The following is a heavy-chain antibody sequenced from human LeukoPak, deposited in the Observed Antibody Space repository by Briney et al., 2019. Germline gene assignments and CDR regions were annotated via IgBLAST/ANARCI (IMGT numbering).Heavy chain of an antibody. CDR1: GDTLNSYA. V-gene: IGHV1-69*04. CDR3: ATVPTTVTTSANFDY. D-gene: IGHD4-17*01. J-gene: IGHJ4*02. CDR2: IIPLLGIA. Sequence: GSSVKVSCEASGDTLNSYAISWVRQAPGQGLEWMGRIIPLLGIANYAQKFQGRVTISADKSTSTAYMELSSLRSEDTAVYYCATVPTTVTTSANFDYWGQGTLVTVSS.